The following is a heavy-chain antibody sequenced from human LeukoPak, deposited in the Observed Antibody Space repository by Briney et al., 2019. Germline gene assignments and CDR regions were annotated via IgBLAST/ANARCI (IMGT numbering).Heavy chain of an antibody. V-gene: IGHV4-59*01. CDR2: IYYSGST. CDR3: ARGILSSGLYFDY. J-gene: IGHJ4*02. D-gene: IGHD6-19*01. CDR1: GGSISSYY. Sequence: SETLSLTCTVSGGSISSYYWSWIRQPPGKGLEWIGYIYYSGSTNYNPSLKSRVTISVGTSKNQFSLKLSSVTAADTAVYYCARGILSSGLYFDYWGQGTLVTVSS.